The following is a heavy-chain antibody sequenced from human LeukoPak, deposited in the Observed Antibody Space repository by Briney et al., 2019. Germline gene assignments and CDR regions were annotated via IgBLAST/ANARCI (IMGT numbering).Heavy chain of an antibody. CDR2: IIPILGIA. CDR1: GGTFSSYT. CDR3: ARDLGGHYDILTGYYNLDY. J-gene: IGHJ4*02. D-gene: IGHD3-9*01. V-gene: IGHV1-69*04. Sequence: SVKVSCKASGGTFSSYTISWVRQAPGQALEWMGRIIPILGIANYAQKFQGRVTITADKSTSTAYMELSSLRSEDTAVYYCARDLGGHYDILTGYYNLDYWGQGTLVTVSS.